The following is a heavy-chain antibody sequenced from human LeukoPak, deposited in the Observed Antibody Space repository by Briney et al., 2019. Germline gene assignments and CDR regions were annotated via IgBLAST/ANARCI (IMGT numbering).Heavy chain of an antibody. D-gene: IGHD4-17*01. Sequence: GRSLRLSCAVSGFTFSSYGMHWVRQAPGKGLEWVAVISYDGSNKYYADSVKGRFTISRDNSKNTLYLQMNSLRAEDTAVYYCAKEDYVPFDYWGQGTLVTVSS. V-gene: IGHV3-30*18. CDR2: ISYDGSNK. J-gene: IGHJ4*02. CDR1: GFTFSSYG. CDR3: AKEDYVPFDY.